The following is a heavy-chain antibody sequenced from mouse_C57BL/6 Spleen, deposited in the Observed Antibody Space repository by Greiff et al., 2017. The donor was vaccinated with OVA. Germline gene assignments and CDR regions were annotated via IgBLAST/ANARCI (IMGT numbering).Heavy chain of an antibody. Sequence: EVKLQESGPELVKPGASVKISCKASGYSFTGYYMNWVKQSPEKSLEWIGEINPSTGGTTYNQKFKAKATLTVDKSSSTAYMQLKSLTSEDSAVYYCARGRYSDYWGQGTTLTVSS. J-gene: IGHJ2*01. CDR2: INPSTGGT. CDR1: GYSFTGYY. CDR3: ARGRYSDY. V-gene: IGHV1-42*01.